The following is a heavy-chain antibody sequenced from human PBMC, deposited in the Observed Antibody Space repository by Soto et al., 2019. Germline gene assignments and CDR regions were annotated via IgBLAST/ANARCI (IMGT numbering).Heavy chain of an antibody. CDR1: GGSISSGDYY. CDR3: ARASWYYDSSGYPTRTYDAFDI. CDR2: IYYSGST. Sequence: SETLSLTCTVSGGSISSGDYYWSWIRQPPGKGLEWIGYIYYSGSTYYNPSLKSRVTISVDTSKNQFSLKLSSVTAADMAVYYCARASWYYDSSGYPTRTYDAFDIWGQGTMVTVSS. J-gene: IGHJ3*02. D-gene: IGHD3-22*01. V-gene: IGHV4-30-4*01.